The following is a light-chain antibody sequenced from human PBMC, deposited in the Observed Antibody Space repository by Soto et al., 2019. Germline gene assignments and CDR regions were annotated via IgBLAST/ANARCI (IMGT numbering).Light chain of an antibody. J-gene: IGKJ3*01. CDR2: GAT. V-gene: IGKV3-15*01. CDR1: QSVRSN. CDR3: QQSYSTLFT. Sequence: EILMTQSPATLSVSPGERATLSCRASQSVRSNLAWYQQKPGQAPRLLIFGATTRATGMPARFSGSGSGTEFTLTISSLQPEDFATYYCQQSYSTLFTFGPGTKVDIK.